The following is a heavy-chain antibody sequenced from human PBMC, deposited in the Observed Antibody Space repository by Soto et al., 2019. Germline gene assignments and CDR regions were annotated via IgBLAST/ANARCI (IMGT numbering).Heavy chain of an antibody. J-gene: IGHJ4*02. CDR3: ARAGGTQLFDY. V-gene: IGHV1-18*04. CDR1: GYAFTSLG. CDR2: VSAYNGNT. Sequence: ASVKVSCKASGYAFTSLGISWVRQAPGQGLEWMGWVSAYNGNTKYAPNVQGRVTMTTDRSTSTAYMELRSLRSDDTAVYYCARAGGTQLFDYWGQGTLVTVSS.